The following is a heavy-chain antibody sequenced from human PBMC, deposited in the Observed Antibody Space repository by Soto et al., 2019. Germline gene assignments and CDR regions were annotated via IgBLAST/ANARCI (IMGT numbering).Heavy chain of an antibody. Sequence: SVKVSCKASGYSFTDYHIHWVRQAPGQGLEWLGRINPIFGTANYAQKFQGRVTITADESTSTAYMELSSLRSEDTAVYYCARDGRRYSYGYYYGMDVWGQGTTVTVSS. CDR3: ARDGRRYSYGYYYGMDV. CDR2: INPIFGTA. V-gene: IGHV1-69*13. D-gene: IGHD5-18*01. J-gene: IGHJ6*02. CDR1: GYSFTDYH.